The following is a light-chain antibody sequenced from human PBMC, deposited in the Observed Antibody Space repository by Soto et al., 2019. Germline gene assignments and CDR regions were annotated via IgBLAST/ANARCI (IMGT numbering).Light chain of an antibody. Sequence: DIVLTQSPGTLSLSPGERATLSCRASETVSGSYLAWYQQKPGQAPRLLIYGAYNRATGIPDGFSGSGSGTDFTLTISRLEPEDFAVYYCQQYGSSRTFGQGTKVDIK. J-gene: IGKJ1*01. V-gene: IGKV3-20*01. CDR3: QQYGSSRT. CDR1: ETVSGSY. CDR2: GAY.